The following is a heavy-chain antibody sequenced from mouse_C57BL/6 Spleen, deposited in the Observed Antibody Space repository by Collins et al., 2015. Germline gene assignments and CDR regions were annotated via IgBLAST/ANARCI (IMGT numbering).Heavy chain of an antibody. CDR2: IHPNSGST. Sequence: QVQLQQPGAELVKPGASVKLSCKASGYTFTSYWMHWVKXRPGQGLEWIGMIHPNSGSTNYNEKFKSKATLTVDKSSSTAYMQLSSLTSEDSAVYYCSRSQRYDDYDEYFDVWGTGTTVTVSS. J-gene: IGHJ1*03. D-gene: IGHD2-4*01. CDR3: SRSQRYDDYDEYFDV. V-gene: IGHV1-64*01. CDR1: GYTFTSYW.